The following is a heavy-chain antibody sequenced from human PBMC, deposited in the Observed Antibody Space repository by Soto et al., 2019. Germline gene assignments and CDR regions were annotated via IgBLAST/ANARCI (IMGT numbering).Heavy chain of an antibody. J-gene: IGHJ2*01. V-gene: IGHV3-23*01. CDR3: AKDGHGSVSYSYGWYFDL. D-gene: IGHD1-26*01. CDR2: ISGSGVST. Sequence: EVQLLESGGDLVQPGGSLRLSCGASGFTFSIYAMSWVRQAPGKGLEWVSVISGSGVSTYYADSVKGRFTISRDNSKNTRFLQMHSLRAEDTAVYYCAKDGHGSVSYSYGWYFDLCGRGTLVTVSS. CDR1: GFTFSIYA.